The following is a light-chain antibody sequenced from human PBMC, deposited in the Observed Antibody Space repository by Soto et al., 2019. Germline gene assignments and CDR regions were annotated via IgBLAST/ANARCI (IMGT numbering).Light chain of an antibody. CDR2: DVS. V-gene: IGLV2-14*01. CDR1: SSDVGGYNY. Sequence: QSVLTQPASVSGSPGQSITISCTGTSSDVGGYNYVSWYQQHPGKAPKLMIYDVSNRPSGVSDRFSGSKSGNTASLTISGLQVEDEADYYCSSYTSSSTPRVFGGGTQLTVL. CDR3: SSYTSSSTPRV. J-gene: IGLJ2*01.